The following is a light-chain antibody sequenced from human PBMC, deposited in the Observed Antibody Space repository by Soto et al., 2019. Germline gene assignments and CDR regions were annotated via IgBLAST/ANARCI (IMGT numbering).Light chain of an antibody. Sequence: DIQMTQSPSTLSASVGDRVTITCRASQSISNWLALYQHKPGKAPKLLSYDTFSLDSRVPSRFSGSGSGTEFTLTISSLQPDDFATYYCQQYYSYPYTFGQGTKVDIK. CDR1: QSISNW. V-gene: IGKV1-5*01. CDR3: QQYYSYPYT. J-gene: IGKJ2*01. CDR2: DTF.